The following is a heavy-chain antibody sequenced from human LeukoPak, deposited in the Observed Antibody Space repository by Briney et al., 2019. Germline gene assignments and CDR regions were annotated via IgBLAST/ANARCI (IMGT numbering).Heavy chain of an antibody. CDR2: IYYSGST. J-gene: IGHJ5*01. D-gene: IGHD1-26*01. CDR3: ARDRGGTYSQFDS. V-gene: IGHV4-59*01. Sequence: SETLSLTCTVSGASISNYYWSWIRQPPGKGLEWIGYIYYSGSTNYSPSLKSRVTISVDTSKNQFSLKLSSVTAADTAVYYCARDRGGTYSQFDSWGQGTLVTVSS. CDR1: GASISNYY.